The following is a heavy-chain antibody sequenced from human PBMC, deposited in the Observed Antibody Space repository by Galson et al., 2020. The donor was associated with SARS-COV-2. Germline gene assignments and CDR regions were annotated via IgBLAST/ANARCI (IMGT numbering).Heavy chain of an antibody. J-gene: IGHJ4*02. D-gene: IGHD2-15*01. CDR1: DFTVSTIY. CDR3: ASPPPGGGTALDY. V-gene: IGHV3-53*01. Sequence: GESLKISCTASDFTVSTIYMSWVRQAPGKGLEWVSVMYGAGDTFYADSVKGRFTISRDKSKSTLYLQMNDLRVDDTAVYYCASPPPGGGTALDYWGQGTLVTVSS. CDR2: MYGAGDT.